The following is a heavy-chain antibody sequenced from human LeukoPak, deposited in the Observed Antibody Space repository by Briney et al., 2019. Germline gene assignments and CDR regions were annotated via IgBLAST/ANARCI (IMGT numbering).Heavy chain of an antibody. D-gene: IGHD1-1*01. CDR1: GGSISSSSYY. Sequence: SETLSLTCTVSGGSISSSSYYWGWIRQPPGKGLEWIGSIYYSGSTYYNPSLKSRVTISVHTSKNQFSLKLRSVTAADTAVYYCARPVPSRLGWFDPWGQGTLVTVSS. J-gene: IGHJ5*02. V-gene: IGHV4-39*01. CDR3: ARPVPSRLGWFDP. CDR2: IYYSGST.